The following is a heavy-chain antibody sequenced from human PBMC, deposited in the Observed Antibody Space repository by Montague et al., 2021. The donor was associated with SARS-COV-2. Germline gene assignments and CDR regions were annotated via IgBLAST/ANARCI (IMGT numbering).Heavy chain of an antibody. CDR2: IYYSGST. J-gene: IGHJ4*02. Sequence: TLSLTCTVSGGSISSGGYYWSWIRQHPGKGLEWIGYIYYSGSTYYNPSLKSQVTISVDTSKNQFSLKLSSVTAADTAVYYCARLTAGYCSGGSCYRGTGFDYWGQGTLVTVSS. CDR1: GGSISSGGYY. D-gene: IGHD2-15*01. CDR3: ARLTAGYCSGGSCYRGTGFDY. V-gene: IGHV4-31*01.